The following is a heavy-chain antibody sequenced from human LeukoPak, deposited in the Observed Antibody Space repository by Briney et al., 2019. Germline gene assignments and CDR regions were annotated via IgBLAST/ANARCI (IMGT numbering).Heavy chain of an antibody. Sequence: PGGSLRLSCAASGFTFSSYSMNWVRPAPGKGLEWVSSISSSSSYIYYADSVKGRFTISRDNAKNSLYLQMNSLRAEDTAVYYCARMSRVAAAEGDYFDYWGQGTLVTVSS. CDR2: ISSSSSYI. CDR3: ARMSRVAAAEGDYFDY. V-gene: IGHV3-21*01. J-gene: IGHJ4*02. D-gene: IGHD6-13*01. CDR1: GFTFSSYS.